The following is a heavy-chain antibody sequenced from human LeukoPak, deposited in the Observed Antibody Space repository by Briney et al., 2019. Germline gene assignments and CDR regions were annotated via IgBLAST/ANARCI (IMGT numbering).Heavy chain of an antibody. J-gene: IGHJ4*02. CDR2: ISSSSSSI. CDR1: GFTFKKYN. Sequence: PGGSLRLSCAASGFTFKKYNMRWVRQAPGKGLECISYISSSSSSIYSADSVQGRFTVSRDNAKNSLFLQMNSLRAEDTAVYYCARENYADLFDYWGQGTLVTVSS. V-gene: IGHV3-48*01. CDR3: ARENYADLFDY. D-gene: IGHD3-16*01.